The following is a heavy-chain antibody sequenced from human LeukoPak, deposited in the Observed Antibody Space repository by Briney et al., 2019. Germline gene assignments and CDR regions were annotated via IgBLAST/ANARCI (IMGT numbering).Heavy chain of an antibody. V-gene: IGHV4-4*02. CDR1: GGSISTANW. J-gene: IGHJ3*02. CDR2: IYHTGST. Sequence: PSETLSLTCAVSGGSISTANWWSWVRQPPAKGLEWIGEIYHTGSTNYKPSLKSRVTISVDKSKNQFSLRLSSVTAADTAVYYCARDRATAGQTDAYDIWGQGTMVTVSS. CDR3: ARDRATAGQTDAYDI. D-gene: IGHD6-13*01.